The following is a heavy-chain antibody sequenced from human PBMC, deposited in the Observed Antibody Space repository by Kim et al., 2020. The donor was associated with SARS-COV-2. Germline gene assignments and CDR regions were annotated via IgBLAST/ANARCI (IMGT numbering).Heavy chain of an antibody. D-gene: IGHD6-13*01. CDR3: ARGTSAAGTVYYFDY. CDR1: GGSFSGYY. V-gene: IGHV4-34*01. CDR2: INHSGST. J-gene: IGHJ4*02. Sequence: SETLSLTCAVYGGSFSGYYWSWIRQPPGKGLEWIGEINHSGSTNYNPSLKSRVTISVDTSKNQFSLKLSSVTAADTAVYYCARGTSAAGTVYYFDYWGQGTLVTVSS.